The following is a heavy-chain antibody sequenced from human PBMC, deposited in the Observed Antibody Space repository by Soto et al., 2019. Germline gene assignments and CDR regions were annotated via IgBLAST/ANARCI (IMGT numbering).Heavy chain of an antibody. Sequence: GGSLRLSCAASGFTFSSYAMSWVRQAPGKGLEWVSAISGSGGSTYYADSVKGRFTISRDNSKNTLYLQMNSLRAEDTAVYYCAKYFKSITIFGVVIIEEKYYYYGMDVWGQGTTVTVSS. J-gene: IGHJ6*02. CDR3: AKYFKSITIFGVVIIEEKYYYYGMDV. CDR2: ISGSGGST. V-gene: IGHV3-23*01. D-gene: IGHD3-3*01. CDR1: GFTFSSYA.